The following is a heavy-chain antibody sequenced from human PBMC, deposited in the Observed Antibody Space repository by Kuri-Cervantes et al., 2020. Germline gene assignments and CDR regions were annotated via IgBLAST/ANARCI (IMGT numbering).Heavy chain of an antibody. CDR3: AKGVGVDNGYDFLFDS. J-gene: IGHJ4*02. D-gene: IGHD5-12*01. CDR2: ISYDGSNK. Sequence: GESLKISCAASGFKFSDYAMHWVRQAPGKGLEWVGFISYDGSNKYYADSVQGRFTISRDNSNYTLYLQMNSLRADDTAVYYCAKGVGVDNGYDFLFDSWGQGTLVTVSS. V-gene: IGHV3-30-3*01. CDR1: GFKFSDYA.